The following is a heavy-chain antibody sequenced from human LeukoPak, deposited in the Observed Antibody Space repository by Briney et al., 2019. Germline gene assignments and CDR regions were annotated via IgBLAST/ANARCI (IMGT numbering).Heavy chain of an antibody. V-gene: IGHV3-33*01. CDR1: GFTFSSYC. J-gene: IGHJ6*04. CDR3: ARGRTGRGSESRNPRGYYSGMDV. Sequence: PARSLRLSCAASGFTFSSYCMDWVRQAPGKGLEWVAVIWYDGSNKYYADFVKGRFSISRDNSKNTLYLQINSLRAEDTAVYYCARGRTGRGSESRNPRGYYSGMDVWGKGTTVTVSS. CDR2: IWYDGSNK. D-gene: IGHD3-10*01.